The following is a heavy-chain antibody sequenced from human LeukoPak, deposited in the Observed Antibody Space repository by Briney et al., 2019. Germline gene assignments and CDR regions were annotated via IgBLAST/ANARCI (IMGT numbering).Heavy chain of an antibody. D-gene: IGHD6-13*01. Sequence: PGGSLRLSCAASGFTFSNYGMTWVRQAPGKGLEWVSSIGGSGGTTYYADSVKGRFTISRDNSKNTLYLQMSSRRAEETAEYYCSTLAAGGTVYWGQGTLVTVSP. J-gene: IGHJ4*02. CDR3: STLAAGGTVY. CDR2: IGGSGGTT. V-gene: IGHV3-23*01. CDR1: GFTFSNYG.